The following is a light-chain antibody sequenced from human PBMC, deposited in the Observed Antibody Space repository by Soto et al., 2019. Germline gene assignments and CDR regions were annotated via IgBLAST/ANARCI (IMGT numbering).Light chain of an antibody. V-gene: IGLV2-23*02. CDR3: CSYAGGNTFA. CDR1: SSDVGGYIY. CDR2: EAT. Sequence: QSALTQPASVSGSPGQSITISCTGTSSDVGGYIYVSWYQHHPGKAPKLIIYEATNRPSGVSNRFSGSKSANTASLTISGLQTEDEADYYCCSYAGGNTFAFGGGTKLTVL. J-gene: IGLJ3*02.